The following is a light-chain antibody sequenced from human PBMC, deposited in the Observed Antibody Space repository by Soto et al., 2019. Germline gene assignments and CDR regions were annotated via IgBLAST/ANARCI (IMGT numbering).Light chain of an antibody. CDR3: QQYTGPPTT. CDR1: QTVSSNY. CDR2: GES. J-gene: IGKJ5*01. Sequence: DIILTQSPDTLSLSPGERATLSCRGSQTVSSNYLAWCQQRPGQAPRLLIYGESTRAAGIPARFSGSGSGTDFTLTITRLEPEDSAVYFCQQYTGPPTTCGQGTRLEIK. V-gene: IGKV3-20*01.